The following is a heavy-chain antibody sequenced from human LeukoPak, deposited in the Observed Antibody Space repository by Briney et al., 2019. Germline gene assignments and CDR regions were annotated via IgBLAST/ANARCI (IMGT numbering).Heavy chain of an antibody. D-gene: IGHD4-17*01. Sequence: PGGPLRLSCAASGLTGNRNYVSWVRQAAGKGLEWDSAIHTSGDTCYADSVKGRFTISRDTSKNTLYLQINSLRVEDTAVYYCIVFGDSNHWGQGTLVTVSS. V-gene: IGHV3-53*01. CDR1: GLTGNRNY. CDR3: IVFGDSNH. J-gene: IGHJ5*02. CDR2: IHTSGDT.